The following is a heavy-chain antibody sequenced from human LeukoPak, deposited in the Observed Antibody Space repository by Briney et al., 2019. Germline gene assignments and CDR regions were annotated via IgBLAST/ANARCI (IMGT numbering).Heavy chain of an antibody. D-gene: IGHD5-12*01. V-gene: IGHV1-46*01. CDR3: ARGRGYSGYDLDY. Sequence: GASVKVSCKASGYTFTSYYMHWVRQAPGQGLEWVGIINPSGDPTTYAQKFQGRVTMTSDMSTSTVYMELSSLRSEDTAVYYCARGRGYSGYDLDYWGQGTLVTVSS. CDR2: INPSGDPT. J-gene: IGHJ4*02. CDR1: GYTFTSYY.